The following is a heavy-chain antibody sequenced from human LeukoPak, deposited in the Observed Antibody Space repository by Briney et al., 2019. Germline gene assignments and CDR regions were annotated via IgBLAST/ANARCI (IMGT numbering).Heavy chain of an antibody. CDR2: VNPNDGGT. Sequence: GASVKVSCKAPGYTFTGYYIHWVQQAPGQGLEWMGWVNPNDGGTIYTQRFQGRVTMTWDTSITTAYMELSSLTFDDTAVYYCARDLDSSWTGYFQSWGQGTLVTVSS. J-gene: IGHJ1*01. D-gene: IGHD6-13*01. V-gene: IGHV1-2*02. CDR3: ARDLDSSWTGYFQS. CDR1: GYTFTGYY.